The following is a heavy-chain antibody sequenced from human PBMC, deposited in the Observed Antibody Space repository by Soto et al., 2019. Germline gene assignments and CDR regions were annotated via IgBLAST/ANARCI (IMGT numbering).Heavy chain of an antibody. Sequence: QVQLQQWGAGLLKPSETLSLTCAVYGGSFSGYYWSWIRQPPGKGLEWIGEINHSGSTNYNPSLKSRVTKSADQSKNQFSLKLSSVPAAATAVYYCARVTGRYYYGMDVWGQGTTVTVSS. CDR2: INHSGST. J-gene: IGHJ6*02. CDR1: GGSFSGYY. V-gene: IGHV4-34*01. CDR3: ARVTGRYYYGMDV.